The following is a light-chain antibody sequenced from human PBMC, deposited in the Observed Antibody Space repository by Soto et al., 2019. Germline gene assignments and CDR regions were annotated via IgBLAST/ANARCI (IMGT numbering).Light chain of an antibody. CDR3: QQYYSYPWT. CDR2: AAS. V-gene: IGKV1-8*01. CDR1: QGISSY. J-gene: IGKJ1*01. Sequence: AIRITQSPSSLSASTVDRVTITCRASQGISSYLAWYQQKPGKAPKLLIYAASTLQSGVPSRFSGSGSGTDFTLTISCLQSEDFATYYCQQYYSYPWTFGQGTKVDI.